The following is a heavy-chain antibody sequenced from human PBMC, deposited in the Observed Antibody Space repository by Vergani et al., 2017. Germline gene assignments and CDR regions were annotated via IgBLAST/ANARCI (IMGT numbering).Heavy chain of an antibody. CDR3: AKFPLNITTPDRGDF. Sequence: HVQMLESGGGVVQPGRSLRLSCAVSGFRSSDYGMHWVRQAPGGGLEWVALISYDGDTTYYEDSVKGRFTISRDNSKNTLFLQMHSLRVEDTALYYCAKFPLNITTPDRGDFWGQGSLVTVSS. CDR1: GFRSSDYG. V-gene: IGHV3-30*18. D-gene: IGHD1-1*01. CDR2: ISYDGDTT. J-gene: IGHJ4*02.